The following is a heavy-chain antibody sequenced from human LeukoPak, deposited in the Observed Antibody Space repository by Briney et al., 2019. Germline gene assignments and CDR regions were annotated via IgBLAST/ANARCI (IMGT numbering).Heavy chain of an antibody. CDR3: ARSAPAGFSYYSYYMDV. J-gene: IGHJ6*03. CDR1: GFTFSSYW. Sequence: GGSLRLSCAASGFTFSSYWTSWVRQAPGKGLEWVANIKQDGSEKYYVDSVKGRFTISRDNAKNSLYLQMNSLRAEDTAVYYCARSAPAGFSYYSYYMDVWGKGTTVTISS. V-gene: IGHV3-7*01. D-gene: IGHD6-13*01. CDR2: IKQDGSEK.